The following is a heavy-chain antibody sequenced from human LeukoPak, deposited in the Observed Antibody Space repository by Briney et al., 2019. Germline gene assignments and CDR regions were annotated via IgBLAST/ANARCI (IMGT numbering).Heavy chain of an antibody. CDR2: ISYDGSNK. CDR3: ARDRIKLLWFGEFLDY. V-gene: IGHV3-30*04. CDR1: GFTFSSYA. J-gene: IGHJ4*02. Sequence: PGGSLRLSCAASGFTFSSYAMHWVRQAPGKGLERVAVISYDGSNKYYADSVKGRFTISRDNSKNTLYLQMNSLRAEDTAVYYCARDRIKLLWFGEFLDYWGQGTLVTVSS. D-gene: IGHD3-10*01.